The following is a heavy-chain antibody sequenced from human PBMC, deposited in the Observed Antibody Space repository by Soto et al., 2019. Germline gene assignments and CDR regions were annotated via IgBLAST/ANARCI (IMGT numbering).Heavy chain of an antibody. V-gene: IGHV5-51*01. CDR1: GYNFTSYW. D-gene: IGHD3-10*01. CDR3: ARQYGSGSYYRPDAFDI. CDR2: IDPSDSDT. Sequence: GEPLKISCKGSGYNFTSYWISWVRQMPGKGLEWMGMIDPSDSDTRYSPSFQGQVTISADKSISTAYLQWSSLKASDTAMYYCARQYGSGSYYRPDAFDIWGQGTMVTVSS. J-gene: IGHJ3*02.